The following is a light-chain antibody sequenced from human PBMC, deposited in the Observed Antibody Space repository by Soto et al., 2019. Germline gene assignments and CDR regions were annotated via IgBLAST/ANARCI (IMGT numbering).Light chain of an antibody. J-gene: IGKJ5*01. CDR3: HQYNTYPT. Sequence: DIQMTQSPSSLSASVGDRVIITCRASQGVDKYLAWFQQKPGKAPKSLIYGASRLQSGVPSRFCGSGSGTHFTLTITNLQPEDFATYYCHQYNTYPTFGQGTRLQI. CDR1: QGVDKY. V-gene: IGKV1-16*01. CDR2: GAS.